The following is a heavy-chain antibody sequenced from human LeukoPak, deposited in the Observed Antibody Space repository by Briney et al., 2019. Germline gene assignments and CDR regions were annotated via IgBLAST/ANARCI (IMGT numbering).Heavy chain of an antibody. Sequence: WASVKVSCKASGYTFSNYAISWVRHAPGLGLEWIGCTSYNGNTNYAQKFQDRVTMTTDTSTTTAYMELRSLESDDTAVYYCARHSGSGWQALGYWGQGTLVTVSS. CDR1: GYTFSNYA. J-gene: IGHJ4*02. CDR2: TSYNGNT. CDR3: ARHSGSGWQALGY. D-gene: IGHD6-19*01. V-gene: IGHV1-18*04.